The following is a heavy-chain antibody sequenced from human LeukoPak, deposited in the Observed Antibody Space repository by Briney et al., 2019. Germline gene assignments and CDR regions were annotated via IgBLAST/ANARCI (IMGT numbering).Heavy chain of an antibody. CDR2: IYSGDST. CDR3: ARERVEDCSNGVCYWLCDD. CDR1: GFSVSSNY. Sequence: GGSLRLSCAASGFSVSSNYMSWVRQAPGKGLEWVSVIYSGDSTNYTDSVKGRFTISRDNSKNTLYLQMNSLRAEDTAVYYCARERVEDCSNGVCYWLCDDWGQGALVTVSS. V-gene: IGHV3-53*01. J-gene: IGHJ4*02. D-gene: IGHD2-8*01.